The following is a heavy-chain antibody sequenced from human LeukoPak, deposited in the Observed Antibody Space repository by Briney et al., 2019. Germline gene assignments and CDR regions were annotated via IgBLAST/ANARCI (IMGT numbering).Heavy chain of an antibody. J-gene: IGHJ4*02. CDR1: GGSISSSAGYS. CDR3: ARTTNPGSYDGAFHY. D-gene: IGHD1-26*01. V-gene: IGHV4-39*01. CDR2: ISYSGSV. Sequence: SETLSLTCTVSGGSISSSAGYSWGWIREPPGKGLEWIGRISYSGSVYYNPSLKSRVTLSVDTSKNQFSLKLSSVTAADTAVYSCARTTNPGSYDGAFHYWGQGTLVTVSS.